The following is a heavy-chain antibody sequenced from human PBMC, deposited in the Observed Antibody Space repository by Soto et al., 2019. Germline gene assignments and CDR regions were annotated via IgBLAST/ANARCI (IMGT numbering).Heavy chain of an antibody. CDR1: GDSMTRSVW. V-gene: IGHV4-4*02. CDR3: ARKAWVRFDY. CDR2: AFHTGNT. Sequence: QVQMQESGPGLVKPSGTLSLTCTVSGDSMTRSVWWTWVRQPPGKGLEWIGEAFHTGNTNYNPSLKSRVTMSVDKSTNEFSLKVTSVTAADTAIYYCARKAWVRFDYWGQGALVTVSS. D-gene: IGHD7-27*01. J-gene: IGHJ4*02.